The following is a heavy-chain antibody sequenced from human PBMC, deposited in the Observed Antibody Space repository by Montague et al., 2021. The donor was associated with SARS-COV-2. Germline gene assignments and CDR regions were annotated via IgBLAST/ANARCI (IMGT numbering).Heavy chain of an antibody. V-gene: IGHV3-30-3*01. CDR2: ISYDGSNK. J-gene: IGHJ6*02. D-gene: IGHD3-10*01. CDR3: ARVASPDLLWFGEVYYQYGMDV. Sequence: SLRLSCAASGFTLSSYGMHWVRQAPGKGLECVAVISYDGSNKYCADSVXGRFTISRDNSKNTLYLQMNSLRAEDTAVYYCARVASPDLLWFGEVYYQYGMDVWGQGTTVTVSS. CDR1: GFTLSSYG.